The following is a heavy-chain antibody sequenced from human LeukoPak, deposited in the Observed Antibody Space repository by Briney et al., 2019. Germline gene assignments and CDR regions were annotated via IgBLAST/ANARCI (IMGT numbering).Heavy chain of an antibody. CDR2: IRSESYGGTT. CDR3: SRAVAHLDY. J-gene: IGHJ4*02. D-gene: IGHD4-23*01. CDR1: GFMFGGYA. Sequence: PGGSLRLSCTASGFMFGGYAVSWVRQAPGKELEWVGFIRSESYGGTTEYAASVKGRFTISRDDSKSIAYLQMNSLKTEDTAVYYCSRAVAHLDYWGQGTLVTVSS. V-gene: IGHV3-49*04.